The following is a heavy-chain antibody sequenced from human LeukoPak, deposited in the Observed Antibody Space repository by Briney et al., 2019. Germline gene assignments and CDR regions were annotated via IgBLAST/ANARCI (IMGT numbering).Heavy chain of an antibody. V-gene: IGHV2-5*01. D-gene: IGHD3-3*01. Sequence: GSGPTLVKPTQTLTLTCTFSGFSLSISRVGVGWIRQPPGKALEYLALIYWNDDKRYSPSLESRLTITKDTSKNQVVLTMTNMDPVDTATYYCVHHYDFWSDSVYYFDYWGQGTLVTVSS. CDR3: VHHYDFWSDSVYYFDY. CDR1: GFSLSISRVG. CDR2: IYWNDDK. J-gene: IGHJ4*02.